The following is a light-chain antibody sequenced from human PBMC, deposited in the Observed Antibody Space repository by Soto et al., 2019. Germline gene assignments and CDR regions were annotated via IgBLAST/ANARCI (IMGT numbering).Light chain of an antibody. CDR1: QSISSW. CDR3: QQYNSYPLT. V-gene: IGKV1-5*03. J-gene: IGKJ4*01. Sequence: DIQMTQSPSTLSASVGDRVIITCRASQSISSWLAWYQQKAGKAPKLLIYKASSLDSGVPSRFSGSGSGTEFNLTISSLQPDDFATYYCQQYNSYPLTFGAGTKVEIK. CDR2: KAS.